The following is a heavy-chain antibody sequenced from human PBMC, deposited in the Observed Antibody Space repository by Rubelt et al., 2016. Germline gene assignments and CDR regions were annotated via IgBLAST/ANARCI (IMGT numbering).Heavy chain of an antibody. D-gene: IGHD5-12*01. CDR3: ARRRNSGYDFDY. Sequence: QLQLQESGPGLVKPSETLSLTCTVSGGSISSNSYCWGWIRQPPGKGLEWIGTIYYSGSTYYNPSLKSRLTISVDTSNNQFSLKVNSVTAADTAAYYCARRRNSGYDFDYWGQGTLVTVSS. CDR2: IYYSGST. CDR1: GGSISSNSYC. J-gene: IGHJ4*02. V-gene: IGHV4-39*01.